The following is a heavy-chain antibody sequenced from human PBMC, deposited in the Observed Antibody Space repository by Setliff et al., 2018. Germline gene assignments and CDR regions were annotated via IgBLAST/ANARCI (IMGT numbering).Heavy chain of an antibody. Sequence: ASVKVSCKASGYTVISYGISWVRQAPGQGLEWLGWISAYNGNTNYEQKLQGRVTMTTDRSTSTAYMELRSLRSDNMAVYYCARVLFHCSSTSCYLDAFDIWGQGTMVTVSS. CDR3: ARVLFHCSSTSCYLDAFDI. J-gene: IGHJ3*02. CDR1: GYTVISYG. V-gene: IGHV1-18*03. CDR2: ISAYNGNT. D-gene: IGHD2-2*01.